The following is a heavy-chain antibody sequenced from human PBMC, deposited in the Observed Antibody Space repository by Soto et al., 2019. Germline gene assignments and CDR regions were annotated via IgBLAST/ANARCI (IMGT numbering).Heavy chain of an antibody. CDR2: IFTSGRT. Sequence: TWDTPALTCTVSGGAMGSYFWSWIRHPAGKGLEWIGRIFTSGRTNCNPSLKSRVTMSVDTSMNQFSLKLSSLTAADTAVYYCARGNPNWFVPWGQGILVTVYS. CDR3: ARGNPNWFVP. V-gene: IGHV4-4*07. CDR1: GGAMGSYF. J-gene: IGHJ5*02.